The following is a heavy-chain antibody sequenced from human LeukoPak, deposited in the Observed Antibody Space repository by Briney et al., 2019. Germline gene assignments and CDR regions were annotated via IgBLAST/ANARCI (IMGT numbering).Heavy chain of an antibody. J-gene: IGHJ6*02. CDR1: GGTFSSYA. CDR3: ARDLSSSSLRRGPRYGMDV. D-gene: IGHD6-6*01. CDR2: IIPIFGTA. Sequence: ASVKVSCTASGGTFSSYAISWVRQAPGQGLEWMGGIIPIFGTANYAQKFQGRVTITADESTSTAYMELSSLRSEDTAVYYCARDLSSSSLRRGPRYGMDVWGQGTTVTVSS. V-gene: IGHV1-69*13.